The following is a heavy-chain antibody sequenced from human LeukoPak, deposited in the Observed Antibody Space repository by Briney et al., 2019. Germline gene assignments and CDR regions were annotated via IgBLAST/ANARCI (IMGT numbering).Heavy chain of an antibody. D-gene: IGHD3-22*01. CDR1: GYSISSGYY. Sequence: PSETLSLTCTISGYSISSGYYWGWIRQPPGKGLEWIGSIYHSGSTYYNPSLKSRVTISVDTSKNQFSLKLSSVTAADTAVYYCARDGGHYYDWETHFDYWGQGTLVTVSS. CDR2: IYHSGST. CDR3: ARDGGHYYDWETHFDY. J-gene: IGHJ4*02. V-gene: IGHV4-38-2*02.